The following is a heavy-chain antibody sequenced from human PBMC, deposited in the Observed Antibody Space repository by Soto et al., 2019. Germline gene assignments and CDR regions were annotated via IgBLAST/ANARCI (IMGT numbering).Heavy chain of an antibody. Sequence: ALEKVSCKASEYTCISYAMHWVRQATGQRLEWMGWINVGNGNTKYSQNFQGRVTINQDTSASTAYMELSSLTSEDTAVYYCAREKWGSGSRWLDPWGQGTLVTVSS. D-gene: IGHD6-19*01. CDR3: AREKWGSGSRWLDP. CDR2: INVGNGNT. J-gene: IGHJ5*02. V-gene: IGHV1-3*01. CDR1: EYTCISYA.